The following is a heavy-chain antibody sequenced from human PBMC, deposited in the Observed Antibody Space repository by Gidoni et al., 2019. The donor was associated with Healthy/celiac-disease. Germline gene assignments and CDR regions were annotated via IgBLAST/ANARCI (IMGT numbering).Heavy chain of an antibody. V-gene: IGHV3-30*18. CDR1: GFTFSSYG. J-gene: IGHJ6*02. Sequence: VQLVESGGGVVQPGRSLRRSCAASGFTFSSYGMHWARQAPGKGLAWVAVISYDGSNKYYADSVKGRFTISRDNSKTTLYLQMNSLRAEDTAVYYCAKWGIVGVKEGFYGMDVWGQGTTVTVSS. CDR2: ISYDGSNK. D-gene: IGHD1-26*01. CDR3: AKWGIVGVKEGFYGMDV.